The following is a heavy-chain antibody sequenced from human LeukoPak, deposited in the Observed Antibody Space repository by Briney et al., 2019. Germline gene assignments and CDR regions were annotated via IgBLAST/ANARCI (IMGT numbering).Heavy chain of an antibody. V-gene: IGHV4-39*01. Sequence: SETLSLTCTVSGGSISSSSYYWGWIRQPPGKGLEWIGSIYYSGSTYYNPSLKSRVTISVDTSKNQFSLKLSSVTAADTAVYYCARRGLDTFDYWGQGTLVTVSS. CDR1: GGSISSSSYY. CDR3: ARRGLDTFDY. J-gene: IGHJ4*02. D-gene: IGHD5-18*01. CDR2: IYYSGST.